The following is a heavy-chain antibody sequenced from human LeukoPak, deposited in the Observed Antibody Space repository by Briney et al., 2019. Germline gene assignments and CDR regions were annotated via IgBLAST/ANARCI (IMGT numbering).Heavy chain of an antibody. J-gene: IGHJ4*02. CDR1: GFTFTSYA. Sequence: GGSLRPSCAASGFTFTSYAMTWVRQAPGKGLEWVSAISRSGNYTYYADSVRGRFTISRDNSKNTLYLQLSSLRAEDTAVYYCAKLPTSAGDYVYMDYWGQGTLVTVSS. V-gene: IGHV3-23*05. D-gene: IGHD3-16*01. CDR2: ISRSGNYT. CDR3: AKLPTSAGDYVYMDY.